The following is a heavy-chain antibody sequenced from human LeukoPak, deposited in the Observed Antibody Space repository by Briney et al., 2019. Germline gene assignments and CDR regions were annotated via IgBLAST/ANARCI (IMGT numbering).Heavy chain of an antibody. CDR2: ISYSSVSI. V-gene: IGHV3-21*01. CDR3: ARSFQIDAFDI. CDR1: GSTFSSYT. J-gene: IGHJ3*02. Sequence: GGSLSLSYAASGSTFSSYTMNWVRPPPGKRLEWVSSISYSSVSIYYADSVKGRFFISRDNAKNSLYLQMNSLRAEDTAVYYCARSFQIDAFDIWGQGTMVTVSS.